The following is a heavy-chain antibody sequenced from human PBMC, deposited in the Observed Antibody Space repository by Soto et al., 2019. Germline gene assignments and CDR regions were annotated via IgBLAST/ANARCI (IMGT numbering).Heavy chain of an antibody. CDR2: TRNKANSYTT. V-gene: IGHV3-72*01. Sequence: PGGSLRLSCAASGFTFSDHYMDWVRQAPGKWLEWVGRTRNKANSYTTEYAASVKGRFTISRDDSKNSLYLQMNSLKTEDTAVYYCASSATYYYDSSGYYPLDYWGQGTLVTVSS. D-gene: IGHD3-22*01. CDR3: ASSATYYYDSSGYYPLDY. CDR1: GFTFSDHY. J-gene: IGHJ4*02.